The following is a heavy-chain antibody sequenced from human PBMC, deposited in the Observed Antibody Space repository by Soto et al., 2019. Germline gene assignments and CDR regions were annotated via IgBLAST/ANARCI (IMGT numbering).Heavy chain of an antibody. D-gene: IGHD6-6*01. CDR1: GYSVSSSDYY. Sequence: SETLSLTCSVSGYSVSSSDYYWAWIRQPPGKGLEWIGSMLYSGLTYYNLSLKSRVTISVDTSKNQLSLKLSSATAADTAVYYCARSMYSTSAQLYYGMDVWGQGTTVTVSS. V-gene: IGHV4-39*07. CDR2: MLYSGLT. J-gene: IGHJ6*02. CDR3: ARSMYSTSAQLYYGMDV.